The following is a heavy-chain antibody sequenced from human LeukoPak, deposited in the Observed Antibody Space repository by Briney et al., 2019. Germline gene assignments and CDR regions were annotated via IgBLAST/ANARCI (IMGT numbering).Heavy chain of an antibody. J-gene: IGHJ6*03. Sequence: GGSLRLSCAASGFTFSSYGMHWVRQAPGKGLEWVAFIRYDGSNKYYADSVKGRFTISRDNSKNTLYLQMNSLRAEDTAVYYCAKGSRPLEWLTDYYYYMDVWGKGTTVTVSS. V-gene: IGHV3-30*02. D-gene: IGHD3-3*01. CDR2: IRYDGSNK. CDR3: AKGSRPLEWLTDYYYYMDV. CDR1: GFTFSSYG.